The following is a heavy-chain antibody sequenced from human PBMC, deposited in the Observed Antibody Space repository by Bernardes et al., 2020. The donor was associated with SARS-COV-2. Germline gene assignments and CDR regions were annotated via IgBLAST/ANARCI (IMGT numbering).Heavy chain of an antibody. CDR1: GGTFSGHY. V-gene: IGHV4-34*01. J-gene: IGHJ4*02. Sequence: SETLSLTCAVYGGTFSGHYWTWTRRPPGKGLEWIGEINQSGNTNYNRSLKSRVSISIDTSKNQFSLKLTSVTAADTAMYYCVRGVGDSSGFSGYDHWGQGNLVTGSS. D-gene: IGHD3-22*01. CDR2: INQSGNT. CDR3: VRGVGDSSGFSGYDH.